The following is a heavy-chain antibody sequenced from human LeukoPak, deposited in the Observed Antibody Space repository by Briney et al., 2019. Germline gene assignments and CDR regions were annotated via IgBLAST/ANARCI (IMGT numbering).Heavy chain of an antibody. CDR1: GVSISSYY. J-gene: IGHJ6*02. V-gene: IGHV4-59*01. CDR3: ARVGQEYYYGMDV. Sequence: PSETLSLTCTVSGVSISSYYWSWIRQPPGKGLEWIGYIYYSGSTDYNPSLTSRVTISVDTSKSEFSLKLSSVTAADTAVYYCARVGQEYYYGMDVWGQGTTVTVSS. CDR2: IYYSGST.